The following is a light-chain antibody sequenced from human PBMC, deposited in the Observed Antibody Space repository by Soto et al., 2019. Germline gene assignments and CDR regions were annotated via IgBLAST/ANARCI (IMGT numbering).Light chain of an antibody. CDR2: DVG. CDR1: SSEVGAYNF. CDR3: SSYTSSSTLYV. J-gene: IGLJ1*01. V-gene: IGLV2-14*01. Sequence: QSVLTQPASVSGSPGQSITISCTGTSSEVGAYNFLSWYQQHPGKAPKLMIYDVGNRPSGVSNRFSGSKSGNTASLTISGLQAEDEADYYCSSYTSSSTLYVFGTGTKVTVL.